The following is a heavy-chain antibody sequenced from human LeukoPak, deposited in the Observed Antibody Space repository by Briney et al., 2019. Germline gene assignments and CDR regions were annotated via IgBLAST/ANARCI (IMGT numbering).Heavy chain of an antibody. D-gene: IGHD1-1*01. V-gene: IGHV3-15*01. CDR1: GFTFSNAW. CDR2: IKSKTDGGTT. Sequence: GGSLRLSWAAAGFTFSNAWMSWVRQAGGKGREWVGRIKSKTDGGTTDYAAPVKGRFTISRDHSKNTLYLQMNSLKTADTAVYYCARDHPGWNAGNDYWGQGTLVTVSS. CDR3: ARDHPGWNAGNDY. J-gene: IGHJ4*02.